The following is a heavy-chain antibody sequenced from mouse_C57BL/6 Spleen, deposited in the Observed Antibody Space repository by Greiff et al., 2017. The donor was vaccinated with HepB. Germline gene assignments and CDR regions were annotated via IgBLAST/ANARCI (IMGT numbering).Heavy chain of an antibody. CDR3: ARIGGYAMDY. V-gene: IGHV5-17*01. CDR2: ISSGSSTI. Sequence: EVHLVESGGGLVKPGGSLKLSCAASGFTFSDYGMHWVRQAPEKGLEWVAYISSGSSTIYYADTVKGRFTISRDNAKNTLFLQMTSLRSEDTAMYYCARIGGYAMDYWGQGTSVTVSS. D-gene: IGHD3-1*01. J-gene: IGHJ4*01. CDR1: GFTFSDYG.